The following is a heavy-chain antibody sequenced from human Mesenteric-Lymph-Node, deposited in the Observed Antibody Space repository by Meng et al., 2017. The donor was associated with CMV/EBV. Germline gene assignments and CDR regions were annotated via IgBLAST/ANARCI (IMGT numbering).Heavy chain of an antibody. V-gene: IGHV3-66*01. Sequence: GESLKISCAASGFSVSTNFMTWVRQAPGKGLEWVSIIYSGGSTYYADSVKGRFTISRDNAKNSLYLQMNSLRAEDTAVYYCARGQVFQHWGQGTLVTVSS. J-gene: IGHJ1*01. CDR3: ARGQVFQH. CDR1: GFSVSTNF. CDR2: IYSGGST.